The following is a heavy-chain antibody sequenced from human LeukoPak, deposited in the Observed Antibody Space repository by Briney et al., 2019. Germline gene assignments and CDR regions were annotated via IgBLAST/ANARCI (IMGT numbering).Heavy chain of an antibody. D-gene: IGHD2-2*02. CDR3: ARGPKLPIGYCSSTSCYSPFDY. CDR2: IIPIFGTA. CDR1: GGTFSGYA. V-gene: IGHV1-69*01. J-gene: IGHJ4*02. Sequence: SVKVSCKASGGTFSGYAISWVRQAPGQGLEWMGGIIPIFGTANYAQKFQGRVTITADESTSTAYMELSSLRSEDTAVYYCARGPKLPIGYCSSTSCYSPFDYWGQGTLVTVSS.